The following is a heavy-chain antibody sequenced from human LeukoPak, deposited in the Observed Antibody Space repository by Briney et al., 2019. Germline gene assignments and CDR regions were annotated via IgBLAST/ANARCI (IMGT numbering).Heavy chain of an antibody. CDR1: GFTFSRYS. CDR3: ATALTIFGVVMPLDYYVTAV. D-gene: IGHD3-3*01. Sequence: GGSLRLSCAASGFTFSRYSMKWARQAPGKGLEWVSSISSSSSYIYYADSVKGRFTISRDNAKNSLYLQMNILRAEDTAVYHSATALTIFGVVMPLDYYVTAVWGQGTPVTVSS. J-gene: IGHJ6*02. CDR2: ISSSSSYI. V-gene: IGHV3-21*01.